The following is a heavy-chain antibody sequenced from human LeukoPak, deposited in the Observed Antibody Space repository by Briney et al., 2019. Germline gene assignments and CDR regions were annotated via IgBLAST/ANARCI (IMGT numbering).Heavy chain of an antibody. Sequence: ASVKVSCKASGYTFTGYYMHWVRQAPGQGLEWMGWINPNSGGTNYAQKFQGRVTMTRDTSISTAYMELSRLRSDDTAVCYCARVRYSGSYSPFRYWGQGTLVTVSS. V-gene: IGHV1-2*02. CDR1: GYTFTGYY. CDR2: INPNSGGT. J-gene: IGHJ4*02. CDR3: ARVRYSGSYSPFRY. D-gene: IGHD1-26*01.